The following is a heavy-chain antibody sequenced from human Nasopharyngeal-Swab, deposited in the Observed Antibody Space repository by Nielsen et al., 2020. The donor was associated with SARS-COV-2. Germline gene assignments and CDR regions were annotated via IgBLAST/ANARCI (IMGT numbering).Heavy chain of an antibody. Sequence: GESLKISCAASGFAFTDYSMDWVRQAPGKGLEWVSYITSSSSTRYYADSVKGRFTVSRDNAKNSLYLQMSSLRDEDTAVYYCVREFEAMGATYLDYWGLGTLVTVSS. CDR1: GFAFTDYS. V-gene: IGHV3-48*02. J-gene: IGHJ4*02. D-gene: IGHD1-26*01. CDR3: VREFEAMGATYLDY. CDR2: ITSSSSTR.